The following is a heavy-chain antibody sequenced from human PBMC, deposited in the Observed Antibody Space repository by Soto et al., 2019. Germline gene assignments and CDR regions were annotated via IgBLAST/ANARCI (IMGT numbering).Heavy chain of an antibody. CDR1: GYSFTSHY. V-gene: IGHV1-46*01. CDR3: AKGVFNYASATYVDY. CDR2: IYPGGVNI. D-gene: IGHD3-10*01. Sequence: ASVKVSCKAIGYSFTSHYMHWVRQAPGQGLEWMGTIYPGGVNIAYAQKFQGRVTMTKNTLYLQMNSLRAEDTAVYYCAKGVFNYASATYVDYWAQGIMVTVSS. J-gene: IGHJ4*02.